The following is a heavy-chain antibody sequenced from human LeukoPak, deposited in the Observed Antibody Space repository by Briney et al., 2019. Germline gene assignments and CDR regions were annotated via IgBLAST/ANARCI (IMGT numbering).Heavy chain of an antibody. CDR3: ARDAGYYGSGSLDV. V-gene: IGHV4-59*01. CDR2: IYYSGST. D-gene: IGHD3-10*01. Sequence: SETLSLTCTVSGGSISSYYWSWIRQPPGKGLEWIGYIYYSGSTNYSPSLKSRVTISVDTSKNQFSLKLSSVTAADTAVYYCARDAGYYGSGSLDVWGKGTTASVSS. J-gene: IGHJ6*04. CDR1: GGSISSYY.